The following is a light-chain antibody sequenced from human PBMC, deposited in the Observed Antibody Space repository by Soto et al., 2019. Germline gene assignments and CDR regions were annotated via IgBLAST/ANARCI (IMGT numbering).Light chain of an antibody. J-gene: IGKJ1*01. Sequence: DIQMTQSPSSLSASVGDRVTITCRASQSISSYLSWYQQIPGKAPKLLIYAASNLQRGVPSRFSGSGSGTEFTLTISNLQPDDFAVYYCQQCFSLPPTFGHGTKVDIK. CDR3: QQCFSLPPT. CDR1: QSISSY. V-gene: IGKV1-39*01. CDR2: AAS.